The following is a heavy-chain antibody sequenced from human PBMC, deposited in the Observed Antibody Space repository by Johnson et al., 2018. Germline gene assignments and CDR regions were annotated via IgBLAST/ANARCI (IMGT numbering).Heavy chain of an antibody. CDR3: ASRSSDGAFDI. CDR2: ISYDGSKN. V-gene: IGHV3-30*03. CDR1: GLTFGSYD. D-gene: IGHD3-10*01. Sequence: QVQLVESGGGVVQPGRSLRLSCAASGLTFGSYDMHWVRQAPGKGLEWVAVISYDGSKNYYADSAKGRFTISRDNPKNTLFLQMNSLRDEDTAVYYCASRSSDGAFDIWGQGTKVTVYS. J-gene: IGHJ3*02.